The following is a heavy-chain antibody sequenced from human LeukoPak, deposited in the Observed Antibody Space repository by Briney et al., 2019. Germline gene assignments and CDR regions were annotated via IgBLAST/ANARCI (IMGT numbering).Heavy chain of an antibody. J-gene: IGHJ4*02. Sequence: ASVKVSCKASGYTFTSYDINWVRQATGQGLEWMGWMNPNSGNTGYAQKFQGRVTMTTDTSTSTAYVELRSLRSDDTAVYYCARNSHGYSSGWLQFNFDYWGQGTLVAVSS. V-gene: IGHV1-8*01. CDR2: MNPNSGNT. D-gene: IGHD6-19*01. CDR3: ARNSHGYSSGWLQFNFDY. CDR1: GYTFTSYD.